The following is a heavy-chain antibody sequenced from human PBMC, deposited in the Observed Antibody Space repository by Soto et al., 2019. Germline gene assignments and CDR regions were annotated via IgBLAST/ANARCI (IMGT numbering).Heavy chain of an antibody. Sequence: NPSETLSLTCTVSGTSISSYYWSWIRQPPGKGLEWIANIHYSGTTNYNPSLASRVTISVDTSKNQFSLKMTSVTAADRAIYFCARYNSYAIDYWGRGTLVTVSS. J-gene: IGHJ4*02. CDR2: IHYSGTT. CDR3: ARYNSYAIDY. D-gene: IGHD2-8*01. V-gene: IGHV4-59*01. CDR1: GTSISSYY.